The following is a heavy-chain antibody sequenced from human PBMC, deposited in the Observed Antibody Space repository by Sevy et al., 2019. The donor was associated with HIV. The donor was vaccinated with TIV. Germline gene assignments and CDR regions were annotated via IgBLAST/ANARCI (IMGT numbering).Heavy chain of an antibody. CDR3: ARMGYSSPRYCYYYGMDV. Sequence: SGPTLVNPTQTLTLTCTFSGFSLSTSGMCVSWIRQPPGKALEWLALIDWDDDKYYSTSLKTRLTISKDTSKNQVVLTMTNMDPVDTATYYCARMGYSSPRYCYYYGMDVWGQGTTVTVS. D-gene: IGHD6-13*01. J-gene: IGHJ6*02. CDR1: GFSLSTSGMC. V-gene: IGHV2-70*01. CDR2: IDWDDDK.